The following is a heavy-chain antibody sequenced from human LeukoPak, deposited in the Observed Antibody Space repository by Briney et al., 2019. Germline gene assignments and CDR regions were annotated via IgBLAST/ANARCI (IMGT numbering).Heavy chain of an antibody. J-gene: IGHJ4*02. CDR2: IYYSGST. Sequence: SETLSLTGTVSGGSVSSGSYYWSWIRQPPGKGLEWIGYIYYSGSTNYNPSLKSRVTISVDTSKNQFSLKLSSVTAADTAVYYCAREETSIYDSSGYYYDYWGQGTLVTVSS. D-gene: IGHD3-22*01. V-gene: IGHV4-61*01. CDR3: AREETSIYDSSGYYYDY. CDR1: GGSVSSGSYY.